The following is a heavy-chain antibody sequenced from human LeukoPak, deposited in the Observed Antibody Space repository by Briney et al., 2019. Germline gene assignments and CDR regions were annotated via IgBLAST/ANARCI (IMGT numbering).Heavy chain of an antibody. CDR1: GGSISSGSYY. J-gene: IGHJ4*02. CDR2: IYTSGST. CDR3: ARPYGSGSSFYFDY. D-gene: IGHD3-10*01. Sequence: SQTLSLTCTVSGGSISSGSYYWSWIRQPAGKGLEWIGRIYTSGSTNYNPSLKSRVTISVDTSKNQFSLKLSSVTAADTAVYYCARPYGSGSSFYFDYWGQGTLVTVSS. V-gene: IGHV4-61*02.